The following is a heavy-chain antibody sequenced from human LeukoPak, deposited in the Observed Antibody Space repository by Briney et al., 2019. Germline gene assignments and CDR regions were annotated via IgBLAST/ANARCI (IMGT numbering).Heavy chain of an antibody. D-gene: IGHD4-17*01. CDR2: IKQDGSEK. Sequence: TGGSLRLSCAASGFTFSSYWMSWVRQAPGKGLEWVANIKQDGSEKYYVDSVKGRFTISRDNAKNSLYLQMNSLRAEDTAVYYCAREEYGDYEITPRFDYWGQGTLVTVSS. CDR1: GFTFSSYW. V-gene: IGHV3-7*01. J-gene: IGHJ4*02. CDR3: AREEYGDYEITPRFDY.